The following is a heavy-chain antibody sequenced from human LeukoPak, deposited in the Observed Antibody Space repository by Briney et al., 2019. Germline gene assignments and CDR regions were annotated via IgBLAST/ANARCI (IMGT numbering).Heavy chain of an antibody. D-gene: IGHD4-11*01. CDR2: INHSGST. V-gene: IGHV4-34*01. Sequence: SETLSLTCAVYGGSFSDYYWSWIRQPPGKGLEWIGEINHSGSTDCSPSLKSGVTISVDTSKNQFSLKLSSVTAADTAVYYCARLEMGYSNYNFDYWGQGTLVTVSS. CDR3: ARLEMGYSNYNFDY. J-gene: IGHJ4*02. CDR1: GGSFSDYY.